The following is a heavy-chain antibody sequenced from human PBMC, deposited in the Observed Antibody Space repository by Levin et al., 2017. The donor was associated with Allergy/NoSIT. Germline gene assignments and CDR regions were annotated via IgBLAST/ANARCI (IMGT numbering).Heavy chain of an antibody. Sequence: GESLKISCAASGFTVSNSDMTWVRQAPGKGLEWISLIYSSSSTHYADSVKGRFTIFRDNYKNTVYLQMNSLRAEDTAVYYCVRRPVAGTGGWGQGTLVTVSS. J-gene: IGHJ4*02. V-gene: IGHV3-66*01. D-gene: IGHD6-19*01. CDR1: GFTVSNSD. CDR2: IYSSSST. CDR3: VRRPVAGTGG.